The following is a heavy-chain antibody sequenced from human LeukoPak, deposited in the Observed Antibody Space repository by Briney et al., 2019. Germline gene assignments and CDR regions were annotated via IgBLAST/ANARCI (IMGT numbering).Heavy chain of an antibody. Sequence: GGSLRLSCAASAFRFSSYGMHWVRQAPGKGPEWVAFIRSDSSNQYYADSVKGRFTISRDNSKNTLFLEMNSLRAEDTAVYYCAKVPLSSSGWDREYYFDYWGQGTLVTVSS. CDR3: AKVPLSSSGWDREYYFDY. D-gene: IGHD6-19*01. J-gene: IGHJ4*02. CDR1: AFRFSSYG. CDR2: IRSDSSNQ. V-gene: IGHV3-30*02.